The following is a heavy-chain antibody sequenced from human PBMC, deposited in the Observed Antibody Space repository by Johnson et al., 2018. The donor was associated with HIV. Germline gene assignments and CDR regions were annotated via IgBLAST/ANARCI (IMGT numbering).Heavy chain of an antibody. V-gene: IGHV3-53*01. J-gene: IGHJ3*02. CDR1: GFNVSSNY. CDR3: ARGKAYRDAFDI. D-gene: IGHD3-16*01. Sequence: EVQLVESGGGLVQPGGSLRLSCAASGFNVSSNYMSWVRQAPGKGLEWVSVIYGGGSTYYADSVKGRFTISRDNSKNTLYLQMNSLRAEDTAVYYCARGKAYRDAFDIWGQGTMVTVSS. CDR2: IYGGGST.